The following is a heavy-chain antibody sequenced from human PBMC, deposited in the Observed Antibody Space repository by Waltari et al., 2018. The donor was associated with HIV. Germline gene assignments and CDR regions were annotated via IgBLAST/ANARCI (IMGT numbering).Heavy chain of an antibody. Sequence: FSGYDMHWVRQAPGKGLEWVAVISYDGGNKYYADSVKGRFTISRDNSKNTLYLQMNSLRAEDTAVYYCAKVKPDYGDYLYYFDYWGQGTLATVSS. D-gene: IGHD4-17*01. J-gene: IGHJ4*02. CDR3: AKVKPDYGDYLYYFDY. V-gene: IGHV3-30*18. CDR1: FSGYD. CDR2: ISYDGGNK.